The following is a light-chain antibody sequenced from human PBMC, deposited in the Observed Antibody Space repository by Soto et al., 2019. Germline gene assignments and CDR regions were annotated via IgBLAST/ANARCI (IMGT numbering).Light chain of an antibody. CDR1: SSDVGAYNY. V-gene: IGLV2-11*01. Sequence: VLTQPRSVSGSPGQSVTISCTGTSSDVGAYNYVSWYQQHPGKAPKVMIYDVNKRPSGVPDRFSGSKSDNTASLTISGLQAEDESDYYCCAYAGSYSLVFGGGTKVTVL. CDR2: DVN. J-gene: IGLJ2*01. CDR3: CAYAGSYSLV.